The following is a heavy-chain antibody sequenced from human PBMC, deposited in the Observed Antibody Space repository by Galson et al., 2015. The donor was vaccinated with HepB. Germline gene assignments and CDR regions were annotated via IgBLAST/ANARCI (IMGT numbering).Heavy chain of an antibody. J-gene: IGHJ1*01. Sequence: SVKVSCKASGYTFTSYYMHWVRQAPGQGLEWMGIINPSGGSTSYAQKFQGRVTMTRDTSTSTVYMELSSLRSEDTAVYYCARAPGEVVGAEYFQHWGQGTLVTVSS. D-gene: IGHD2-15*01. V-gene: IGHV1-46*01. CDR3: ARAPGEVVGAEYFQH. CDR1: GYTFTSYY. CDR2: INPSGGST.